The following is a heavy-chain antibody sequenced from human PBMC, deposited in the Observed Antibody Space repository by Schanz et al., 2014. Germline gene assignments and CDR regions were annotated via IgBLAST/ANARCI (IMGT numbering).Heavy chain of an antibody. CDR3: AASSGWHPSTGD. CDR2: ISSSSSTR. D-gene: IGHD6-19*01. CDR1: GFTFSSYS. J-gene: IGHJ4*02. Sequence: EAQLVESGGGLVQPGGSLRLSCAASGFTFSSYSMNWVRQAPGKGLEWISYISSSSSTRYYADSVKGRFTISRDNAENSLFLQMSSLRAEDTAVYYCAASSGWHPSTGDWGQGTLVTVSS. V-gene: IGHV3-48*01.